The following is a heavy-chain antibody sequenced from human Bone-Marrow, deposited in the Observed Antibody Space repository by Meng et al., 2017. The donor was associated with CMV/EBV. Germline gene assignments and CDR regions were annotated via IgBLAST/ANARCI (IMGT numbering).Heavy chain of an antibody. Sequence: SETLSLTCTVSGGSVSSGSYYWSWIRQPPGKGLEWIGYIYYSGSTNYNPSLKSRVTISVDTSKNQFSLKLSSVTAADTAVYYCAREGYWSSTSCQSPGAFDIWGQGTMVTVSS. CDR1: GGSVSSGSYY. J-gene: IGHJ3*02. CDR2: IYYSGST. D-gene: IGHD2-2*01. CDR3: AREGYWSSTSCQSPGAFDI. V-gene: IGHV4-61*01.